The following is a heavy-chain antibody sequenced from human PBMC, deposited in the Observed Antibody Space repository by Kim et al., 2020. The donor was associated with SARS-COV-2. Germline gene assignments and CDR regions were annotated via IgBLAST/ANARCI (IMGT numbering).Heavy chain of an antibody. J-gene: IGHJ6*02. CDR1: GYTFTGYY. V-gene: IGHV1-2*04. CDR2: INPNSGGT. D-gene: IGHD3-10*01. Sequence: ASVKVSCKASGYTFTGYYMHWVRQAPGQGLEWMGWINPNSGGTNYAQKFQGWVTMTRDTSISTAYMELSRLRSDDTAVYYYARDLPLYYYGSGSHWDPYYYYGMDVWGQGTTVTFSS. CDR3: ARDLPLYYYGSGSHWDPYYYYGMDV.